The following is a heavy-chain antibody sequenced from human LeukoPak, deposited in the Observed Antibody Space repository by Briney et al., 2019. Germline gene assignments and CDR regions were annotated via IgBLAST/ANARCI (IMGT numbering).Heavy chain of an antibody. J-gene: IGHJ5*02. CDR3: ARGFYSPHH. Sequence: SETLSLTCTVSGGSISSDYWSWIRQSPGKGLEWIGYIYYSGSTYYNPSLKSRVTISVDTSKNQFSLKLTSVTAADTAVYYCARGFYSPHHWGQGTLVTVSS. D-gene: IGHD4-11*01. CDR2: IYYSGST. V-gene: IGHV4-59*01. CDR1: GGSISSDY.